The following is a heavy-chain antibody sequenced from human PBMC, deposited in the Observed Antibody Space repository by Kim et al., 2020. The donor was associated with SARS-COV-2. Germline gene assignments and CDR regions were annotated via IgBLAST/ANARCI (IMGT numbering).Heavy chain of an antibody. Sequence: ASVKVSCKVSGFTFSTSAMYWLRQAPGQRLEWMGWINAANGNTKYSERFQGRVTITTDMSASTAYMELSSLRYEDTAVYYCARDGFFDDVSGDDDSWGQGTLVTVSS. D-gene: IGHD3-9*01. CDR1: GFTFSTSA. CDR3: ARDGFFDDVSGDDDS. V-gene: IGHV1-3*01. CDR2: INAANGNT. J-gene: IGHJ4*02.